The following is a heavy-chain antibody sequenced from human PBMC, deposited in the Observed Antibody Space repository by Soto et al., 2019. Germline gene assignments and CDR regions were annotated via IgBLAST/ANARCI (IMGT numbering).Heavy chain of an antibody. V-gene: IGHV1-2*02. CDR3: ATRYSYVHF. CDR1: GYAFTGYY. CDR2: INPNSGDT. Sequence: ASVKVSCKSSGYAFTGYYIHWVRQAPGQGLEWMGWINPNSGDTNYAQKFQGRVTMTRDTSSSTAYMELSSLRSDDTAVYYCATRYSYVHFWGQGTLVTVSS. J-gene: IGHJ4*02. D-gene: IGHD5-18*01.